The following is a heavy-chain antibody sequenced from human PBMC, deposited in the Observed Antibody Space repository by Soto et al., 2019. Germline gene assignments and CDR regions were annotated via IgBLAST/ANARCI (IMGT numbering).Heavy chain of an antibody. V-gene: IGHV4-34*01. CDR2: INHSGST. CDR1: GGSFSGYY. Sequence: SETLSLTCAVYGGSFSGYYWSWIRQPPGKGLEWIGEINHSGSTNYNPSLKSRVTISVDTSKNQFSLKLSPVTAADTAVYYCARGKDFWSGYYYYYYGMDVWGQGTTVTVSS. D-gene: IGHD3-3*01. J-gene: IGHJ6*02. CDR3: ARGKDFWSGYYYYYYGMDV.